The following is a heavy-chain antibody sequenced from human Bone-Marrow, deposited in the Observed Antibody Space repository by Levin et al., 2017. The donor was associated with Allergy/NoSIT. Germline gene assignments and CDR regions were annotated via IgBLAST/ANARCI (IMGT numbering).Heavy chain of an antibody. CDR1: GFTFGSYA. J-gene: IGHJ5*02. CDR2: ISFGADHI. CDR3: TKRVLPGFWSGSPLEP. D-gene: IGHD3-3*01. V-gene: IGHV3-23*01. Sequence: PGGSLRLSCAASGFTFGSYAMAWVRQAPGGGLEWLSMISFGADHITYADSVKGRFTISRDNSKNTVYLQMDSLRVEDTAIYYCTKRVLPGFWSGSPLEPWGQGTRVIVSS.